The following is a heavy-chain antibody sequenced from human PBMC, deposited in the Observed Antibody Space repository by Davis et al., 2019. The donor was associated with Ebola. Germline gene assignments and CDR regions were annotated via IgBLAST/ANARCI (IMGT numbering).Heavy chain of an antibody. CDR1: GFTFSDYW. CDR2: SGRTDKT. CDR3: AKEIGGSSWYSIDY. V-gene: IGHV3-23*01. D-gene: IGHD6-13*01. J-gene: IGHJ4*02. Sequence: GESLKISCAASGFTFSDYWMSWVRQAPGKGLEWVSASGRTDKTYYADSVKGRFTISRDKSKNTVYLQMNSLRAEDTAVYYCAKEIGGSSWYSIDYWGQGTLVTVSS.